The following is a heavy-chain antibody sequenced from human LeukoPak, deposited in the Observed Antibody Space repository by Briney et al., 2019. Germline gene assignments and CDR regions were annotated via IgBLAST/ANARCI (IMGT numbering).Heavy chain of an antibody. V-gene: IGHV3-49*04. CDR2: IRAKAYGGTA. CDR1: GFTFGDYA. Sequence: PGRYLRLSCTASGFTFGDYAMSWVRQAPGKGLEWVGFIRAKAYGGTAEYAASVKGRFTISRDDSKNSLYLQMNSLKTEDTAVYYCARMGVIDQHWGQGTLVTVSS. J-gene: IGHJ1*01. CDR3: ARMGVIDQH. D-gene: IGHD3-22*01.